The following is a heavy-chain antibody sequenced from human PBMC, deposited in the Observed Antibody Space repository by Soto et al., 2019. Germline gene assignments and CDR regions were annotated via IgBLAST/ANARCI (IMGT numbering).Heavy chain of an antibody. Sequence: EVQLLESGGGSVQPGGSLRLSCAASGFTFGNFAMSWVRQTPTKGLEWVSAISGGGGIAYYADSVKGRFTISRDNSKNTVALQMNSVRVEDTAIYYCTKGVTGVAAAGAVPFQHWGQGTLVTVSS. CDR2: ISGGGGIA. CDR1: GFTFGNFA. V-gene: IGHV3-23*01. CDR3: TKGVTGVAAAGAVPFQH. D-gene: IGHD6-13*01. J-gene: IGHJ1*01.